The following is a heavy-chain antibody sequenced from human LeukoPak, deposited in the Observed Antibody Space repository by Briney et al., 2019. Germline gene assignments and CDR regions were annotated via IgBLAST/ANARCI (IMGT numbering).Heavy chain of an antibody. D-gene: IGHD2-21*02. V-gene: IGHV3-7*01. Sequence: GGSLRLSCAGSGFTFSNYWMSWVRQAPGKGLEWVANIKQDGSEKYYVDSVKGRFTISRDNAKNSLYLQMNSLRAEDTALYYCARSFIAYCGGDCYSPGYWGQGTLVTVSS. CDR1: GFTFSNYW. CDR3: ARSFIAYCGGDCYSPGY. J-gene: IGHJ4*02. CDR2: IKQDGSEK.